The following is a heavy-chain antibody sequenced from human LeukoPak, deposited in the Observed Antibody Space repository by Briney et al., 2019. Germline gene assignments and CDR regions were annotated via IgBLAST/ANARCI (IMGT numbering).Heavy chain of an antibody. D-gene: IGHD3-10*01. CDR3: AGTPWFGELTLDN. J-gene: IGHJ4*02. Sequence: GTSVKVSCKASGRTYTSSTIQWVRQARGQRLEWIGWIVVGSGNTNYAQKFQERVIITRDMSTTTVYMELSSLRSEDTAVYYWAGTPWFGELTLDNWGQGTLVTVSS. CDR1: GRTYTSST. CDR2: IVVGSGNT. V-gene: IGHV1-58*02.